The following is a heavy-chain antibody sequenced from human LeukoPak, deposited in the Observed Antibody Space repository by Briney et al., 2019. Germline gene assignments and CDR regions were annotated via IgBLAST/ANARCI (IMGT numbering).Heavy chain of an antibody. J-gene: IGHJ4*02. CDR3: ARDEAEMGQDY. CDR1: GYTFTSYD. V-gene: IGHV1-8*01. Sequence: ASVKVSCRASGYTFTSYDINWVRQATGQGLEWMGWMNPNSGNTGYAQKFQGGVTMTRNTSISTAYMELSSLRSEDTAVYYCARDEAEMGQDYWGQGTLVTVSS. CDR2: MNPNSGNT. D-gene: IGHD5-24*01.